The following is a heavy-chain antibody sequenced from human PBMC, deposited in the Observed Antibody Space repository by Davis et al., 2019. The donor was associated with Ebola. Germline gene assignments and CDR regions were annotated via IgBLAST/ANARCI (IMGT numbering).Heavy chain of an antibody. J-gene: IGHJ4*02. V-gene: IGHV3-30*02. CDR3: ARASADRSDY. CDR2: IRYDGSNK. CDR1: GFTFSSYG. Sequence: GESPKISCAASGFTFSSYGMHWVRQAPGKGLEWVAFIRYDGSNKYYADSVKGRFTISRDNSKNTLYLQMNSLRDEDTAVYHCARASADRSDYWGQGTLVTVSS. D-gene: IGHD3-3*01.